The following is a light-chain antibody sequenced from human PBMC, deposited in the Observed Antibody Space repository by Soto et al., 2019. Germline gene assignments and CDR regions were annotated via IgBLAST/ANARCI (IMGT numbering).Light chain of an antibody. Sequence: DIQLTQTPLFLSASVGDRVTITCRSSQGISSYLVWYQQKAGKAPKSLIYAASTLQTGVPSRFSGSGSGTEFTLTISSLQPEDSATYYCRQHNSRPITLGQGTRLEIK. CDR3: RQHNSRPIT. V-gene: IGKV1-9*01. J-gene: IGKJ5*01. CDR1: QGISSY. CDR2: AAS.